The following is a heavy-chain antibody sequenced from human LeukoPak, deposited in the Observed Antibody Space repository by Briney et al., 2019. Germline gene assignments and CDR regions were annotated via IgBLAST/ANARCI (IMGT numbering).Heavy chain of an antibody. CDR1: GGTFTSYD. CDR2: MNPNSGNT. V-gene: IGHV1-8*01. CDR3: ARAPFVVVPAARNNYYYYYMDV. Sequence: GASMKVSCKASGGTFTSYDINWVRQATGQGLEWMGWMNPNSGNTGYAQKFQGRVTMTRNTSISTAYMELSGLRSEDTAVYYCARAPFVVVPAARNNYYYYYMDVWGKGTTVTISS. D-gene: IGHD2-2*01. J-gene: IGHJ6*03.